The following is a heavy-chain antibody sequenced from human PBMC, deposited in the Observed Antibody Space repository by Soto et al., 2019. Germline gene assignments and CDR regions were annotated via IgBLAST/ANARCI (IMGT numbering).Heavy chain of an antibody. Sequence: ESGGGLVQPGGSLRLSCAASGFTFSNSWMTWVRQTPGKGLEWVANMNPDGSTKNYVDSVKGQFTISRDNAQNSLYLQMNSLRAEDTAVFYCARHCHYCIDVWGRGTTVTVSS. CDR2: MNPDGSTK. V-gene: IGHV3-7*01. J-gene: IGHJ6*03. CDR3: ARHCHYCIDV. CDR1: GFTFSNSW. D-gene: IGHD2-21*02.